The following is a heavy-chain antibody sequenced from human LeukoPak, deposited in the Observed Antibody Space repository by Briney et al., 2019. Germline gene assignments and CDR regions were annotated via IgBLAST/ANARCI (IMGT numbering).Heavy chain of an antibody. D-gene: IGHD4/OR15-4a*01. CDR2: LSGSGGSI. J-gene: IGHJ4*02. CDR3: ARERDYGPADY. Sequence: GGSLRLSCAASGFDFSNYWMYWVRQAPGKGLEWVSGLSGSGGSIDYADSVKGRFTVSRDNSKNTLFLQMNSLRAEDTAIYYCARERDYGPADYWGQGTLVTVSS. CDR1: GFDFSNYW. V-gene: IGHV3-23*01.